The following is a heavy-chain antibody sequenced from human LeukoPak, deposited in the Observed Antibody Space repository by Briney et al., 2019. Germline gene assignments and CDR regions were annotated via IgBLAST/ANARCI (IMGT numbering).Heavy chain of an antibody. J-gene: IGHJ4*02. CDR1: GYTFTSYY. Sequence: ASVKVSCKASGYTFTSYYMHWVRQAPGQGLEWMGIINPSGGSTSYAQKSQGRVTMTRDTSTSTVYMELSSLRSEDTAVYYCARDDSSGYPFDYWGQGTLVTVSS. V-gene: IGHV1-46*01. CDR3: ARDDSSGYPFDY. D-gene: IGHD3-22*01. CDR2: INPSGGST.